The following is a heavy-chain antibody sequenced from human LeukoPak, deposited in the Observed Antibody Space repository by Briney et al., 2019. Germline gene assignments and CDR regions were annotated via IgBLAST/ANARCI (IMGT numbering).Heavy chain of an antibody. Sequence: GGSLRLSCAASGFPFSSYWMSWVRQAPGKGLEWVANIKQDGSEKYYVDSVKGRFTISRDNAKNSLYLQMNSLRAEDTAVYYCARDVMDVWGKGTTVTVSS. CDR1: GFPFSSYW. CDR3: ARDVMDV. J-gene: IGHJ6*04. CDR2: IKQDGSEK. V-gene: IGHV3-7*01.